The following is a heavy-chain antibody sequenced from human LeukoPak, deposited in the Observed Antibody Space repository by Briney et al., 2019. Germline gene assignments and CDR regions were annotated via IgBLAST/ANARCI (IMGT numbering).Heavy chain of an antibody. CDR1: GFTFGDYY. Sequence: PGGSLRLSWAASGFTFGDYYMSWIRQAPGKGLEWVSYISSSGSIIYYADSAKGRFTISRGNAKNSLFLQMNNLRAEDTAVYYCARGPQYDFWRGPSDYWGQGTLVTVSS. V-gene: IGHV3-11*01. CDR2: ISSSGSII. D-gene: IGHD3-3*01. CDR3: ARGPQYDFWRGPSDY. J-gene: IGHJ4*02.